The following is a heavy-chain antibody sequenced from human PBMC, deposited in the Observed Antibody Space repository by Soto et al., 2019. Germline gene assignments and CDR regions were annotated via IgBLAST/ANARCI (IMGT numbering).Heavy chain of an antibody. CDR1: GFTFSSYA. Sequence: GGSLRLSCAASGFTFSSYAMRWVRQAPGKGLEWVSSISGSGGGTYYADSVKGRFTFSRDNSKNTLYLQMNSLRAEDTAVYYCAKFAIATTKRSPNYYIGCWGQGA. J-gene: IGHJ4*02. D-gene: IGHD1-1*01. CDR3: AKFAIATTKRSPNYYIGC. CDR2: ISGSGGGT. V-gene: IGHV3-23*01.